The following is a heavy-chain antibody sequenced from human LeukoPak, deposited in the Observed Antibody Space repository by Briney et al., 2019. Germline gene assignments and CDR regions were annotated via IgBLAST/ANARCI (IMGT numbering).Heavy chain of an antibody. CDR2: MNPNSGNT. D-gene: IGHD2-21*02. V-gene: IGHV1-8*01. CDR3: ARGYSVVVTARSLRAYISYGMDV. CDR1: GYIFTSYD. J-gene: IGHJ6*02. Sequence: GASVKVSCKASGYIFTSYDINWVRQATGQGLEWMGWMNPNSGNTGYAQKFQGRVTMTRNTSISTAYMELSSLRSEDTAVYYCARGYSVVVTARSLRAYISYGMDVWGQGTTVAVSS.